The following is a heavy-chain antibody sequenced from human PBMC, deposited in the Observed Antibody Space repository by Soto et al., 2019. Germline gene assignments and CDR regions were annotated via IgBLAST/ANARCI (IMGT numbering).Heavy chain of an antibody. Sequence: GGSLRLSCAASGFTFSSYGMHWVRQAPGKGLEWVAVIWYDGSNKYYADSVKGRFTISRDNSKNTLYLQMNSLRAEDTAVYYCARDLGEYCSSTSCSNFDYWGQGTLVTVSS. CDR3: ARDLGEYCSSTSCSNFDY. V-gene: IGHV3-33*01. CDR1: GFTFSSYG. J-gene: IGHJ4*02. CDR2: IWYDGSNK. D-gene: IGHD2-2*01.